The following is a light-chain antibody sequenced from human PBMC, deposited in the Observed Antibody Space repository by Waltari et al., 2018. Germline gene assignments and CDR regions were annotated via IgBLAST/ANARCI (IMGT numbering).Light chain of an antibody. CDR2: GPS. V-gene: IGKV3-20*01. CDR3: QQYGRSHT. J-gene: IGKJ4*01. CDR1: QRLNTYY. Sequence: EILLTQSPETLSLSPGERATLSCRASQRLNTYYLAWYQQKPGQAPRLLIYGPSNRATGIPDRFSGRGSGTDFTLTISRLWPEECAVYYCQQYGRSHTFGGGTKVNIK.